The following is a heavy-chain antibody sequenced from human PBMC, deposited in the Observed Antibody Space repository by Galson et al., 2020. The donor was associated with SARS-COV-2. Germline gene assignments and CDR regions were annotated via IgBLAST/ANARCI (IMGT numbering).Heavy chain of an antibody. Sequence: SETLSLTCAAYGGYFSAYYWSWIRQPPGKGLEWIGEISHSGNTNYNPSLKSRVTISVDTSKNQFSLKLSSVTTADTAVYYCARSHVRPHRGYSYGPNNYHYYGMDVWGQGTTVTFSS. V-gene: IGHV4-34*01. CDR1: GGYFSAYY. CDR2: ISHSGNT. D-gene: IGHD5-18*01. CDR3: ARSHVRPHRGYSYGPNNYHYYGMDV. J-gene: IGHJ6*02.